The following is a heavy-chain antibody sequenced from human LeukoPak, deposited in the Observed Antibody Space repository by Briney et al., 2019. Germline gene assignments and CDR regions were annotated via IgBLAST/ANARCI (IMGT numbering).Heavy chain of an antibody. CDR2: IWYDGSNK. D-gene: IGHD3-22*01. CDR3: ARDYDSSGFDY. Sequence: GGSLRLSCAASGITFSSYGMHWVRQAPGKGLEWVAVIWYDGSNKYYADSVKGRFTISRDNSKNTLYLQMNSLRAEDTAVYYCARDYDSSGFDYWGQGNPGHRLL. CDR1: GITFSSYG. J-gene: IGHJ4*02. V-gene: IGHV3-33*01.